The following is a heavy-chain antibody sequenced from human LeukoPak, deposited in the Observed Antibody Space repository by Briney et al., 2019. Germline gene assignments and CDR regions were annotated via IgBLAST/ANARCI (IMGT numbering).Heavy chain of an antibody. Sequence: ASVTVSCKSSGYTFSDYYMYWVRHAPGQGLEWMGIINPNGGTTSYAHKFHGKITVTMDTSTSTVYMELRSLSSEDTAVYYCARVGRSTVTTPYYFAYWGQGTPVTVSS. CDR3: ARVGRSTVTTPYYFAY. V-gene: IGHV1-46*01. J-gene: IGHJ4*02. CDR2: INPNGGTT. D-gene: IGHD4-17*01. CDR1: GYTFSDYY.